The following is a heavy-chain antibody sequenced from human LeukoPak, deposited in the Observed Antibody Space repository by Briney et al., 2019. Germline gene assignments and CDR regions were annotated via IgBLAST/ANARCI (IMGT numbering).Heavy chain of an antibody. CDR1: GFTFSSYA. J-gene: IGHJ4*02. CDR2: ISGSGGST. D-gene: IGHD3-3*01. Sequence: GGSLRLSCAASGFTFSSYAMSWVRQAPGKGLEWVSAISGSGGSTYYADSVKGRFTISRDNSKNTLYLQMNSLRAEDTAVYYCAKDLVPDFWSGPGRGYFGYWGQGTLVTVSS. V-gene: IGHV3-23*01. CDR3: AKDLVPDFWSGPGRGYFGY.